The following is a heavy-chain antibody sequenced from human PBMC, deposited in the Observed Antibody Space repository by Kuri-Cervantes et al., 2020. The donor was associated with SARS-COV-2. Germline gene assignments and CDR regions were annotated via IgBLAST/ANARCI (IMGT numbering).Heavy chain of an antibody. J-gene: IGHJ4*02. D-gene: IGHD4-11*01. CDR3: AKVAGLLQYHDY. CDR2: ISGSGDIT. CDR1: GFTFSDYA. V-gene: IGHV3-23*01. Sequence: GESLKISCAASGFTFSDYAMSWVRQAPGKGLEWVSAISGSGDITYYADSVRGRFTISRDKSKNTLYLQMNSLRAEDTAVYYCAKVAGLLQYHDYWGQGTLVTVSS.